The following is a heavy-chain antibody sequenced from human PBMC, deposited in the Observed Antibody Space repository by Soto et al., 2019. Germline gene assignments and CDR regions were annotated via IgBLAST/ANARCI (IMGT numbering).Heavy chain of an antibody. D-gene: IGHD3-22*01. CDR1: GYSFTSYW. V-gene: IGHV5-51*01. Sequence: GESLKISCKGSGYSFTSYWIGWVRQMPGKGLEWMGIIYPGDSDTRYSPSFQGQVTISADKSISTAYLQWSSLNASDTAMYYCARRRADSSGVGAFDIWGQGTMVTVSS. CDR2: IYPGDSDT. J-gene: IGHJ3*02. CDR3: ARRRADSSGVGAFDI.